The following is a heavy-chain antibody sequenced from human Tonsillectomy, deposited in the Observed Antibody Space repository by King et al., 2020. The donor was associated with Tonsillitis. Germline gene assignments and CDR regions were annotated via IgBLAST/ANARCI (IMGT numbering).Heavy chain of an antibody. Sequence: VQLVESGGGVVQPGGSLRLSCAASGFTFSSYGMHWVRQAPGKGLEWVAFIRYDGSNKYYADSVKGRFTISRDNSKNTLYLQMNSLRAEATAVYYCAKDFATPGTTGWFDPWGQGTLVTVSS. CDR1: GFTFSSYG. D-gene: IGHD1-1*01. V-gene: IGHV3-30*02. J-gene: IGHJ5*02. CDR2: IRYDGSNK. CDR3: AKDFATPGTTGWFDP.